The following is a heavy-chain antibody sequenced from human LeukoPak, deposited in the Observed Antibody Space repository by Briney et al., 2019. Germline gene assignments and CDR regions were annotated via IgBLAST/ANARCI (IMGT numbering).Heavy chain of an antibody. V-gene: IGHV3-23*01. J-gene: IGHJ3*02. CDR1: GFTFSDYA. CDR3: AKPGGPGIAARGAFDI. CDR2: ISGPAIAT. D-gene: IGHD6-25*01. Sequence: GGSLRLSCAASGFTFSDYALSWVRQSPEKELEWVSAISGPAIATYYTDSVKGRFTVSRDNSKNTLYLQMNSLRAEDTAVYYCAKPGGPGIAARGAFDIWGQGTLVTVSS.